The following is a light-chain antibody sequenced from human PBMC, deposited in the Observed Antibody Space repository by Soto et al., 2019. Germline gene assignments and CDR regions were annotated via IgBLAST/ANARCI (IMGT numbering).Light chain of an antibody. Sequence: EIVLTQSPATLSLSPGERVTLSCRASQSVGSLLSWYQQKPGQAPRLLMYDASNRATGIPARFSGSGSGTDFTLTITSLEPEDFAVYYCQQRSKWPLTFGGGTKVAIK. CDR3: QQRSKWPLT. J-gene: IGKJ4*01. V-gene: IGKV3-11*01. CDR1: QSVGSL. CDR2: DAS.